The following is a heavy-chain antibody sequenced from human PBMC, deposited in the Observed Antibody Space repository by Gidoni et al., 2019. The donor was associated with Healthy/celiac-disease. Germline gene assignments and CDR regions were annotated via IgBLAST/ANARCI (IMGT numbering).Heavy chain of an antibody. CDR1: GYTVTSYD. Sequence: QVQLVQSGAEVKKPGASVKVSCKAAGYTVTSYDINWVRQATGQGLEWMGWMNPNRRNTGYAQKFQGRVSMTSNTSMSTAYMELSSLRSEDTAVYYCARVSVAGILGPDYWGQGTLVTVSS. CDR2: MNPNRRNT. D-gene: IGHD6-19*01. V-gene: IGHV1-8*01. CDR3: ARVSVAGILGPDY. J-gene: IGHJ4*02.